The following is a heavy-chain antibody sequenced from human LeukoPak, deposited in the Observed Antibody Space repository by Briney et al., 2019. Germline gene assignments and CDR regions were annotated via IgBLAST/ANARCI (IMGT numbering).Heavy chain of an antibody. D-gene: IGHD2-2*01. CDR2: ISSSGSTI. CDR1: GFTFSSYE. V-gene: IGHV3-48*03. CDR3: ARWIPADY. J-gene: IGHJ4*02. Sequence: EGSRRLSCAASGFTFSSYEMNWVRQAPGKGLEWVSYISSSGSTIYYADSVKGRFTISRDNAKNSLHLQMNSLRAEDTAVYYCARWIPADYWGQGTLVTVSS.